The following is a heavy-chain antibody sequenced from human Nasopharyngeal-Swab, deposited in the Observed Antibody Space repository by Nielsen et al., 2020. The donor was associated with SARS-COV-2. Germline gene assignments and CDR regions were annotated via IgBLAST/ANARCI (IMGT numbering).Heavy chain of an antibody. Sequence: SETLSLTCAVYGGSFSGYYWSWIRQPPGKGLEWIGYIYFSGSTSYNPSLKSRVTMSVDTSKNQFSLNLTSVTAADTAVYYCARVALGSYLRGRGMDVWGQGTTVTVSS. CDR2: IYFSGST. CDR1: GGSFSGYY. J-gene: IGHJ6*02. CDR3: ARVALGSYLRGRGMDV. V-gene: IGHV4-59*13. D-gene: IGHD3-16*02.